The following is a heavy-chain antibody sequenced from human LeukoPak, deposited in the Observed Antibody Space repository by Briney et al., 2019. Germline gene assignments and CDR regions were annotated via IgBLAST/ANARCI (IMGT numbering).Heavy chain of an antibody. CDR2: IYYSGSA. D-gene: IGHD2-2*01. CDR1: GGSISSSSYY. CDR3: ARRRRYCSSTSCSYYYYGMDV. J-gene: IGHJ6*02. Sequence: SETLSLTCTVSGGSISSSSYYWGWIRQPPGKGLEWIGSIYYSGSAYYNPSLKSRVTISVDTSKNQFSLKLSSVTAADTAVYYCARRRRYCSSTSCSYYYYGMDVWGQGTTVTVSS. V-gene: IGHV4-39*01.